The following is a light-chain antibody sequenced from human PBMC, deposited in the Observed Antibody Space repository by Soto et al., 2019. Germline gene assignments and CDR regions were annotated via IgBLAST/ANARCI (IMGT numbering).Light chain of an antibody. Sequence: QSVLTQPPSVSGAPGQRVTISCTGSSSNIGAGYDVHWYQQLPGTAPKLLIYGNSKRPSGVPDRFSGSNSGTSASLALTGLQAEDEADYYCQSYDSSLSGPWVFGGGTQLTVL. V-gene: IGLV1-40*01. CDR2: GNS. CDR1: SSNIGAGYD. J-gene: IGLJ3*02. CDR3: QSYDSSLSGPWV.